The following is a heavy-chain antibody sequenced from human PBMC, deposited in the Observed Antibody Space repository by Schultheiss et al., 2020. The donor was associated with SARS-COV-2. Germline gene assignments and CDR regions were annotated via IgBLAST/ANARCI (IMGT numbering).Heavy chain of an antibody. CDR1: GFTFSRSV. V-gene: IGHV3-30-3*01. J-gene: IGHJ5*02. Sequence: GGSLRLSCAASGFTFSRSVMSWVRQAPGKGLEWVAVISYDGSNKYYADSVKGRFTISRDNSKNTLYLQMNSLRAEDTAVYYCAREGRTKWFDPWGQGTLVTVSS. CDR3: AREGRTKWFDP. CDR2: ISYDGSNK. D-gene: IGHD1-14*01.